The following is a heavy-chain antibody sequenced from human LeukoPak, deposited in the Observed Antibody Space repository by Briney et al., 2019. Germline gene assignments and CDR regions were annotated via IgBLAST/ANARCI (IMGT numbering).Heavy chain of an antibody. CDR3: ARLRLEGYYYYYYMDV. V-gene: IGHV4-39*01. D-gene: IGHD6-25*01. CDR2: IYYSGST. Sequence: GSLRLSCAASGFTFSDYYMSWIRQPPGKGLEWIGSIYYSGSTYYNPSLKSRVTISVDTSKNQFSLKLSSVTAADTAVYYCARLRLEGYYYYYYMDVWGKGTTVTISS. CDR1: GFTFSDYY. J-gene: IGHJ6*03.